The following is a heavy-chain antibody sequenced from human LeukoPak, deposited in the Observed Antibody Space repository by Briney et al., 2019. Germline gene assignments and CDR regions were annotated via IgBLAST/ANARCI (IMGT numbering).Heavy chain of an antibody. V-gene: IGHV4-4*07. D-gene: IGHD1-14*01. J-gene: IGHJ6*03. CDR3: ARGTDNRYYYYMDV. CDR1: GGSISTYY. CDR2: IYTSGST. Sequence: SETLSLTCTVSGGSISTYYWSWIRQPPGKGLEWIGRIYTSGSTNYNPSLKSRVTMSVDTSKNQFSLKLSSVTAADTAVYYCARGTDNRYYYYMDVWGKGTTVTVSS.